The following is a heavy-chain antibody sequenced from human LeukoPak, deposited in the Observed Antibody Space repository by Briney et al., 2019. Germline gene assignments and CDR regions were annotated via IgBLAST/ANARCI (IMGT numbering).Heavy chain of an antibody. D-gene: IGHD2-2*02. V-gene: IGHV1-69*04. J-gene: IGHJ4*02. CDR1: GGTFSSYA. CDR2: IIPILGIA. CDR3: ATGSLYCSSTSCYTMRY. Sequence: SVKVSCKASGGTFSSYAISWVRQAPGQGLEWMGRIIPILGIANYAQKFQGRVTMTEDTSTDTAYMELSSLRSEDTAVYYCATGSLYCSSTSCYTMRYWGQGTLVTVSS.